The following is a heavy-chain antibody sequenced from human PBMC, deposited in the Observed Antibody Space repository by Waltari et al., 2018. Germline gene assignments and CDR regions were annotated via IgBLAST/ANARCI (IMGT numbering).Heavy chain of an antibody. CDR1: GYTFTVYY. J-gene: IGHJ4*02. CDR3: ARDLGSDYGNRDY. Sequence: QVHLVPSGAEVKKPGASVKLSCKASGYTFTVYYRQWVRRAPGQGLEWMGRINPNSGDTNYAQKCQGRVTLTRDTSINTAYMELSSLKSDDTAVYYCARDLGSDYGNRDYWGQGTLVTVPS. V-gene: IGHV1-2*06. D-gene: IGHD4-17*01. CDR2: INPNSGDT.